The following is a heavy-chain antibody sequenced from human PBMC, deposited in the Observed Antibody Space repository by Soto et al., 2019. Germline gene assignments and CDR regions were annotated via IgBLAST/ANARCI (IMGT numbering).Heavy chain of an antibody. CDR2: IDNSGNT. CDR3: ARRTYSGSSYYFDY. V-gene: IGHV4-4*09. Sequence: SETLSLTCTVSGGSISSYYWSWIRQPPGKGLEWIAYIDNSGNTNYNPSLKSRVTISVDASKNQFSLKLSSVTAADTAVYYCARRTYSGSSYYFDYWGQGTQVTVSS. J-gene: IGHJ4*02. D-gene: IGHD5-12*01. CDR1: GGSISSYY.